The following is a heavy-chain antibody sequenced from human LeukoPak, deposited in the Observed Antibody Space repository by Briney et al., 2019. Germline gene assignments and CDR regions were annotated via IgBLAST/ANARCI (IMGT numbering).Heavy chain of an antibody. Sequence: SETLSLTCTVSGGSISSSSYYWGWIRQPPGKGLEWIGYIYYGGSTNYNPSLKSRVTLSLDTSKNQFSLKLTSVTAADTAVYYCARKVAGTIDYWGQGTLVTVSS. CDR2: IYYGGST. D-gene: IGHD6-19*01. J-gene: IGHJ4*02. CDR1: GGSISSSSYY. CDR3: ARKVAGTIDY. V-gene: IGHV4-61*05.